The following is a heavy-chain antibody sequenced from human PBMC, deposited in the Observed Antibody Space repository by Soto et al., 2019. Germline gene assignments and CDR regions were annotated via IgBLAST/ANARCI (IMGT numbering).Heavy chain of an antibody. D-gene: IGHD3-22*01. J-gene: IGHJ4*02. CDR3: AKDLGYIAYYDSSGYPLGY. Sequence: EESLRLSCAASGFTFSSYAMSWVRQAPGKGLKWVSAISGSRGSTYYADSVKGRFTISRDNSKNTLYLQMNSLRAEDTAVYYCAKDLGYIAYYDSSGYPLGYWGQGTLVTGSS. V-gene: IGHV3-23*01. CDR1: GFTFSSYA. CDR2: ISGSRGST.